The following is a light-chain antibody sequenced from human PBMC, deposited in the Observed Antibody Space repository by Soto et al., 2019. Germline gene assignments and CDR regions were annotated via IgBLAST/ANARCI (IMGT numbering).Light chain of an antibody. CDR2: KAA. CDR3: QHYNSFSRT. CDR1: DNIVHW. Sequence: DIQMTQSPSTLSASVGARVAITCRASDNIVHWVAWYQQKPGKAPKLLIYKAANLADEVPSRFAGSGSGTDFTLTITRLQPDDFATYYCQHYNSFSRTFGQGTKVDIK. J-gene: IGKJ1*01. V-gene: IGKV1-5*03.